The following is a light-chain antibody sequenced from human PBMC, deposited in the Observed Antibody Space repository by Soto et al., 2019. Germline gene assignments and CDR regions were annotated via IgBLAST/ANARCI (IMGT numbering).Light chain of an antibody. CDR3: QQYGSAGYT. CDR1: QRVSSRY. V-gene: IGKV3-20*01. J-gene: IGKJ2*01. Sequence: EIVLTQSPGTLSLSPGERATLSCRASQRVSSRYLGWYQQKPGQAPRLLIYGASSMATGIPDRFSGSGSGTDFTLTISRLEPEDFAVYYCQQYGSAGYTFGQGTKLEIK. CDR2: GAS.